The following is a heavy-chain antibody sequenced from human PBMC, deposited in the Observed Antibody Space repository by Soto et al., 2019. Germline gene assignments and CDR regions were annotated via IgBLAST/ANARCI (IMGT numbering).Heavy chain of an antibody. CDR1: VVSISSYY. J-gene: IGHJ6*01. CDR2: IYTSGST. CDR3: ARSLMVRRDPYYYYGMEV. D-gene: IGHD3-10*01. Sequence: PSETLSLTCTFSVVSISSYYWSCIRHPAGKGLEWIGRIYTSGSTNYNPSLKSRVTMSVDTSKNQFSLKLSSVTAADTAVYYCARSLMVRRDPYYYYGMEVLGQGTTVTVSS. V-gene: IGHV4-4*07.